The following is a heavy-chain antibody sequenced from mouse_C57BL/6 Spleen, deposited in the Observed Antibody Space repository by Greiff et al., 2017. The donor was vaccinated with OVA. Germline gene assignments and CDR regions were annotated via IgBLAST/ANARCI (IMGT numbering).Heavy chain of an antibody. D-gene: IGHD2-4*01. CDR2: IHPNSGST. CDR1: GYTFTSYW. J-gene: IGHJ3*01. V-gene: IGHV1-64*01. CDR3: ARAGDYDYDLGLAY. Sequence: QVQLQQPGAELVKPGASVKLSCKASGYTFTSYWMHWVKQRPGQGLEWIGMIHPNSGSTNYHEKFKSKATLTVDKSSSTAYMQLSSLTSEDSAVYYCARAGDYDYDLGLAYWGQGTLVTVSA.